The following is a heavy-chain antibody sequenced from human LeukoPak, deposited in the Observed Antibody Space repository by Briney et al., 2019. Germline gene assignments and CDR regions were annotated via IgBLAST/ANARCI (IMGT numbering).Heavy chain of an antibody. CDR3: ARESASGSGWPRPKGFDP. V-gene: IGHV1-3*01. CDR2: INAGNGNT. D-gene: IGHD6-19*01. Sequence: ASVKVSCKASGYTFTRYAMHWVRQAPGQRLEWMGWINAGNGNTKYSQKFQGRVTITRDTSASTAYMELSSLRSEDTAVYYCARESASGSGWPRPKGFDPWGQGTLVTVSS. CDR1: GYTFTRYA. J-gene: IGHJ5*02.